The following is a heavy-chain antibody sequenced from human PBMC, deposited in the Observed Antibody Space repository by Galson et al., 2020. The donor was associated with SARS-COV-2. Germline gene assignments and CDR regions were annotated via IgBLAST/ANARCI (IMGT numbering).Heavy chain of an antibody. CDR3: ARDSRSGSFPDDFDI. Sequence: SQASETLSLTCAVHGGSFTEGYWTWIRQPPGKGLEWLGEINHHEIAMYNPSLKGRIVLSVDTLKSQISLRLTSVTAADTAVYYCARDSRSGSFPDDFDIWGQGTVVTVSS. V-gene: IGHV4-34*01. D-gene: IGHD3-10*01. CDR1: GGSFTEGY. CDR2: INHHEIA. J-gene: IGHJ3*02.